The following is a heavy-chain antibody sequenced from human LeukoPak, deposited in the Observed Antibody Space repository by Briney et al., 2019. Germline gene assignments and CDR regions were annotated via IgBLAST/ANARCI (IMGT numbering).Heavy chain of an antibody. V-gene: IGHV3-30*02. CDR3: AKGIWFGEFGDGVT. D-gene: IGHD3-10*01. CDR1: GFTFSRYG. CDR2: IPYDGSNK. J-gene: IGHJ4*02. Sequence: GGSLRLSCAASGFTFSRYGMHWVRQAPGKGLEWVAFIPYDGSNKYYADSVKGRFTISRDNSKNTLYLQMNSLRAEDTAVYYCAKGIWFGEFGDGVTWGLGTLVTVSS.